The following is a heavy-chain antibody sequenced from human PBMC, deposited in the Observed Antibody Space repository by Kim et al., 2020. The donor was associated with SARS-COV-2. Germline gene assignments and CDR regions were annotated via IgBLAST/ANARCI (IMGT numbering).Heavy chain of an antibody. D-gene: IGHD4-17*01. CDR3: AKDIGSMTTVTIFDY. CDR1: RLTFSSYG. CDR2: ISGSGDIT. Sequence: GGSLRLSCAASRLTFSSYGMSWVRQDPGKGLEWVSEISGSGDITYYADSVKGRFTISRDNSKNTLYLQMNSLRAEDTAVYYCAKDIGSMTTVTIFDYWGQGTLVTVSS. V-gene: IGHV3-23*01. J-gene: IGHJ4*02.